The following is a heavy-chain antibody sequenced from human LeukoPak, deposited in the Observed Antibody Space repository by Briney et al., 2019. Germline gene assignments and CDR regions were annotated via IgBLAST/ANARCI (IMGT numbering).Heavy chain of an antibody. D-gene: IGHD3-3*01. CDR3: AKGEFWSAYYN. CDR1: GFTFSTVA. V-gene: IGHV3-23*01. CDR2: MSNTAGNT. J-gene: IGHJ4*02. Sequence: PGPSLRLASAAAGFTFSTVAMRWVRQAPGGWLEWVSTMSNTAGNTFYADSVGGRFTISRDNSKNTLYLQMNSLRAEDTAVYYCAKGEFWSAYYNWGQGTLVTVSS.